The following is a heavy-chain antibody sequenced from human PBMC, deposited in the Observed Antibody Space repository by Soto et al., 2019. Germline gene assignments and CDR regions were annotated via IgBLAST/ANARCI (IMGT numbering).Heavy chain of an antibody. Sequence: SYGSSRVRKIPGKGLEWMGRIDPSDSYTNYSPSFQGHVTISADKSISTAYLQWSSLKASDTAMYYCARWGGSYRLHYYYGMDVWGNGTTVTVS. D-gene: IGHD3-16*02. CDR3: ARWGGSYRLHYYYGMDV. CDR1: SYG. J-gene: IGHJ6*04. CDR2: IDPSDSYT. V-gene: IGHV5-10-1*01.